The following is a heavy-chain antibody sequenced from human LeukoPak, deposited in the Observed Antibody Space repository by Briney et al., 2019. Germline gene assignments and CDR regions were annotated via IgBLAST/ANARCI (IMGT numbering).Heavy chain of an antibody. D-gene: IGHD1-26*01. Sequence: SETLSLTCAVSGYSISSGYYWGWSRQPPGEGVEGIGIIYHSGSTYYPPSLKSRVTLSVDTSKNQFSLRVTSVTAAGTAVYYCARHFVRSGSYWADYWGQGTLVTVSS. CDR3: ARHFVRSGSYWADY. CDR2: IYHSGST. CDR1: GYSISSGYY. V-gene: IGHV4-38-2*01. J-gene: IGHJ4*01.